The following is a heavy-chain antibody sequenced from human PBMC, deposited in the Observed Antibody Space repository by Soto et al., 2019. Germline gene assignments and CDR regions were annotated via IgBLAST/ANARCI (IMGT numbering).Heavy chain of an antibody. V-gene: IGHV4-59*01. D-gene: IGHD2-15*01. CDR1: GGSISNYY. CDR2: MYYSGST. CDR3: ARAGTATLSDY. J-gene: IGHJ4*02. Sequence: QVQLQESGPGLVKPSETLSRTCTVSGGSISNYYCSWIRQPPGKGLEWIGYMYYSGSTNYNPSLKSRVTISIDTSKNQFSLKLSSVTAADTAVYYCARAGTATLSDYWGQGTLVTVSS.